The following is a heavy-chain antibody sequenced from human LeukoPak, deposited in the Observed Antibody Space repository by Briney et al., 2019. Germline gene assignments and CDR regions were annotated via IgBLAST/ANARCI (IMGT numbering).Heavy chain of an antibody. V-gene: IGHV4-34*01. CDR1: GGSFSGYY. D-gene: IGHD3-10*01. CDR2: INHSGST. Sequence: ASETLSLTCAVYGGSFSGYYWSWIRQPPGKGLEWIGEINHSGSTNYNPSLKSRVTISVDTSKNQFSLKLSSVTAADTAVYYCARDHGEGDYWGQGTLVTVSS. CDR3: ARDHGEGDY. J-gene: IGHJ4*02.